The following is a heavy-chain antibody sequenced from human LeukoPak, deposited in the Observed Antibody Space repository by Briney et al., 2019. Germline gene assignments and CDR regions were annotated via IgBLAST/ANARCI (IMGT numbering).Heavy chain of an antibody. D-gene: IGHD6-19*01. CDR2: IKQDGSEK. Sequence: GGSLRLSCAASGFTFSSYWTSWVRQAPGKGLEWVANIKQDGSEKYYVDSVKGRFTISRDNAKNSLYLQMNSLRAEDTAVYYCARAGSGWYRHYYYGMDVWGKGTTVAVSS. CDR1: GFTFSSYW. J-gene: IGHJ6*04. V-gene: IGHV3-7*03. CDR3: ARAGSGWYRHYYYGMDV.